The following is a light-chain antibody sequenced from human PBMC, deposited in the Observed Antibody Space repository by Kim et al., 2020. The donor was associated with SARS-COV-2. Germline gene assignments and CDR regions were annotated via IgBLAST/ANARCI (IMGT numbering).Light chain of an antibody. CDR3: QVWDVGNLV. Sequence: SYELTQPPSVSVAPGKTARITCGGDNMGGKCVCWCQQKPGQAPVLVIYYDSERPSGIPERFSGSKSGNTATLTINGTEAVDEADYYCQVWDVGNLVFGGGTQLTVL. CDR1: NMGGKC. J-gene: IGLJ3*02. V-gene: IGLV3-21*04. CDR2: YDS.